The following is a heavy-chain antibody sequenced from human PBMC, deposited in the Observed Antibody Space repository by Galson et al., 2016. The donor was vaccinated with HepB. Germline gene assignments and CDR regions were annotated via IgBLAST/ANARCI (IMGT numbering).Heavy chain of an antibody. CDR2: ISYDGNNK. V-gene: IGHV3-30*18. Sequence: SLRLSCAASGFVFSNFGLSWVRQAPGKGLEWVAVISYDGNNKYYADSVKGRFTISRDNSKNTLYLQMNSLRAEDTAVYYCAKDGRDAYNFNYYYYATDVWGQGTTVTVSS. CDR1: GFVFSNFG. CDR3: AKDGRDAYNFNYYYYATDV. J-gene: IGHJ6*02. D-gene: IGHD5-24*01.